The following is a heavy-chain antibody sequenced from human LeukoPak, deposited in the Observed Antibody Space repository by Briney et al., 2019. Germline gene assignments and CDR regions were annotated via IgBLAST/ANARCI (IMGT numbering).Heavy chain of an antibody. Sequence: PSETLSLTCAVYGGSFSGYYWSWIRQPPGKGLEWIGEINHSGSTNYNPSLKSRVTISVDTSKNQFPLKLSSVTAADTAVYYCATSYGDYWLDYWGQGTLVTVSS. V-gene: IGHV4-34*01. CDR2: INHSGST. CDR1: GGSFSGYY. CDR3: ATSYGDYWLDY. D-gene: IGHD4-17*01. J-gene: IGHJ4*02.